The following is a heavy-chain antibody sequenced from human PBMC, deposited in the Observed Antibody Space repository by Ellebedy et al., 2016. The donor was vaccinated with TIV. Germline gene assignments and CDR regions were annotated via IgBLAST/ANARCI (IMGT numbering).Heavy chain of an antibody. V-gene: IGHV3-7*01. CDR1: GFTFGNYW. J-gene: IGHJ4*02. CDR2: IKHDESEK. D-gene: IGHD2-2*01. CDR3: TRDYQ. Sequence: GGSLRLSCVASGFTFGNYWMDWVRQAPGKGLEWVANIKHDESEKYYVNSVKGRFTISRDNAKNSVFLQMNSLRAEDTAMYYCTRDYQWGLGTLVTVSS.